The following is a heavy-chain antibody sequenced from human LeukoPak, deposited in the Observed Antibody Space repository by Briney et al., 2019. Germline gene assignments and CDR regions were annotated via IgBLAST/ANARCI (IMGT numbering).Heavy chain of an antibody. J-gene: IGHJ4*02. CDR3: ARGSYYVY. V-gene: IGHV1-18*04. CDR2: ISTYSGNT. CDR1: GYTFTSYY. D-gene: IGHD1-26*01. Sequence: ASVKVSCKASGYTFTSYYMHWVRQAPGQGLEWMGWISTYSGNTNYAQNLQGRVTMTTDTSTSTAYMELRSLRSDDTAVYYCARGSYYVYWGQGTLVTVSS.